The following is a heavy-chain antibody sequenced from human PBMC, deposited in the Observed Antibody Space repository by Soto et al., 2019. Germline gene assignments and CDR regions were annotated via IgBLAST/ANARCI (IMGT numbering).Heavy chain of an antibody. Sequence: PGGSLRLSCAASGFTLSLYTINGVRQDQGKGLEWGSSLGVSDDRFYAGSVNGRFTISRDNAKNTLYLEMHCLSGDDTAVYYCARLTGIPETAPLEEDNWGQGTLVTVSS. CDR1: GFTLSLYT. CDR2: LGVSDDR. J-gene: IGHJ1*01. D-gene: IGHD1-1*01. V-gene: IGHV3-21*06. CDR3: ARLTGIPETAPLEEDN.